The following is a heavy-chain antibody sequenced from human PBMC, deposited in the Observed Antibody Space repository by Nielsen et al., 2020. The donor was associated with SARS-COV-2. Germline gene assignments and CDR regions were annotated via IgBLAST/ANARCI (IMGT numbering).Heavy chain of an antibody. D-gene: IGHD6-13*01. J-gene: IGHJ6*02. V-gene: IGHV3-33*01. CDR2: IWYDGSNK. CDR1: GFTFSSYG. CDR3: ARDRLAAAPLPYYYGMDV. Sequence: GESLKISCAASGFTFSSYGMHWVRQAPGKGLEWVAVIWYDGSNKYYADSVKGRFTISRDNAKNSLYLQMNSLRAEDTAVYYCARDRLAAAPLPYYYGMDVWGQGTTVTVSS.